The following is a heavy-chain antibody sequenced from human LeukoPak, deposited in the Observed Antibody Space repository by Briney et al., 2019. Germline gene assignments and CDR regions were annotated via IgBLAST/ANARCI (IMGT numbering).Heavy chain of an antibody. D-gene: IGHD2-21*02. V-gene: IGHV3-23*01. CDR1: GFTFSNYA. CDR3: ARGPRYGYPGHIVVVTAIPDY. CDR2: ISASGDSI. J-gene: IGHJ4*02. Sequence: GGSLRLSCAASGFTFSNYAMSWVRQAPGKGLEWVSGISASGDSIYYADSVKGRFTISRDNAKNSLYLQMNSLRAEDTAVYYCARGPRYGYPGHIVVVTAIPDYWGQGTLVTVSS.